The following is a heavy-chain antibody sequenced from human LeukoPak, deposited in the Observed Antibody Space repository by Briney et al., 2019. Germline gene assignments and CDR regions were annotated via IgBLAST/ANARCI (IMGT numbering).Heavy chain of an antibody. CDR3: ASSIVGAATPDY. D-gene: IGHD1-26*01. J-gene: IGHJ4*02. CDR1: GFTFSSYS. CDR2: ISSSGGTI. V-gene: IGHV3-48*01. Sequence: GGSLRLSCAASGFTFSSYSMNWVRQAPGKGLEWVSYISSSGGTIYYADSVKGRFTISRDNAKNSLYLQMNSLRAEDTAMYYCASSIVGAATPDYWGQGTLVTVSS.